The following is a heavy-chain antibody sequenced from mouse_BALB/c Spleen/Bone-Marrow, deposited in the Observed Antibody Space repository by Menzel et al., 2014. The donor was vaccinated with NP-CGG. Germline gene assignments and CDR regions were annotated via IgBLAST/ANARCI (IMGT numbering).Heavy chain of an antibody. D-gene: IGHD2-3*01. J-gene: IGHJ4*01. V-gene: IGHV1-9*01. CDR2: ILPGSGSS. CDR3: ARTADGYYYAMDY. CDR1: GYTFSNYW. Sequence: VQLQQSGAELMKPGASVKISCKATGYTFSNYWIEWIKQRPGHGLEWIGEILPGSGSSNYNEKLKGKATFTADTSSNTAYMQLSSLTSEDSAVYYCARTADGYYYAMDYWGQRTSVTVSS.